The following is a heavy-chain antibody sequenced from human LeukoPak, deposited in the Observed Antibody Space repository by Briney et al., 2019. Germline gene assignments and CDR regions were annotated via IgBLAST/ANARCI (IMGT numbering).Heavy chain of an antibody. CDR3: TRWLTVDRAYDP. V-gene: IGHV3-49*04. J-gene: IGHJ5*02. CDR2: IRRQASGGTT. D-gene: IGHD3-22*01. CDR1: GFTFGDFA. Sequence: GGSLRLSCAASGFTFGDFAMNWVRQAPGKRLEWVAFIRRQASGGTTEYAASVKGRFTISRDDSKSIAYLQMNSLKTEDTAVYYCTRWLTVDRAYDPWGQGTLVTVSS.